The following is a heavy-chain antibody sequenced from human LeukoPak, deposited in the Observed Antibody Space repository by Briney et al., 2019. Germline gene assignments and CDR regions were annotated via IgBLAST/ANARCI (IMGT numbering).Heavy chain of an antibody. Sequence: GGSLRLSCAASGFTFSSYAMSWVRQAPGKGLEWVSAISGSGGSTYYADSVKGRFTVSRDNSKNTLYLQMNSLRAEDTAVYYCARGTVVTPGDFDYWGQGTLVTVSS. D-gene: IGHD4-23*01. CDR2: ISGSGGST. V-gene: IGHV3-23*01. CDR3: ARGTVVTPGDFDY. CDR1: GFTFSSYA. J-gene: IGHJ4*02.